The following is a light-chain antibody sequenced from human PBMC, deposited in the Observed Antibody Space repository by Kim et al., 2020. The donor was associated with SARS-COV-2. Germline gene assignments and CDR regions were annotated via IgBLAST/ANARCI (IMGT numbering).Light chain of an antibody. J-gene: IGLJ2*01. Sequence: NFMLTQPHSVSESPGKTVTISCTRSSGDIATNYVQWYQQRPGSAPTTVIYEDNQRPSGVPDRFSGSIDSSSNSASLTISGLKTEDEADYYCQSYDCNYRVFGGGTQLTVL. CDR1: SGDIATNY. CDR2: EDN. CDR3: QSYDCNYRV. V-gene: IGLV6-57*04.